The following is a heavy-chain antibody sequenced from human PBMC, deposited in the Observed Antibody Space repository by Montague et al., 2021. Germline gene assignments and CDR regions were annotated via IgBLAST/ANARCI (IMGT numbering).Heavy chain of an antibody. Sequence: SLRLSCAASGFTSSSYTINWVRQAPGKGLEWVSSISSSSLYIDYADSVKGRSTISRDDAKNSLYLQMNSLRAEDTAVYYCASLPYSSAWPYYFDHWGQGTLVTVSS. J-gene: IGHJ4*02. CDR3: ASLPYSSAWPYYFDH. D-gene: IGHD6-19*01. V-gene: IGHV3-21*01. CDR1: GFTSSSYT. CDR2: ISSSSLYI.